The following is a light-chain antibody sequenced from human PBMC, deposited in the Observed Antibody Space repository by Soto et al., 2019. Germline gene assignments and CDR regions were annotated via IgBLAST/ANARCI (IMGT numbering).Light chain of an antibody. CDR1: QSISSW. CDR3: QQYNSYSPWT. Sequence: DIQMTQSPSTLSASVGDRVTITCRASQSISSWLAWYQQKPGKAPKLLIYKASSLESGVPSRFSGSGSGTEFTLTISSLQPADFATYYCQQYNSYSPWTFGQGTKVDIK. V-gene: IGKV1-5*03. CDR2: KAS. J-gene: IGKJ1*01.